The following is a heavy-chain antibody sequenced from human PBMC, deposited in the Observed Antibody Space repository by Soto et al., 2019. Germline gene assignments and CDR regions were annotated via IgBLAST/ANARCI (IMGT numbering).Heavy chain of an antibody. D-gene: IGHD5-12*01. CDR2: ISSSSSYI. J-gene: IGHJ4*02. CDR3: AREGSKYSGYEFDY. Sequence: EVQLVESGGGLVKPGGSLRLSCAASGFTFSSYSMNWVRQAPGKGLEWVSSISSSSSYIYYADSVKGRFTISRDNAKNSLYLQMNSLRAEDTAVYYCAREGSKYSGYEFDYWGQGTRVTVSS. V-gene: IGHV3-21*01. CDR1: GFTFSSYS.